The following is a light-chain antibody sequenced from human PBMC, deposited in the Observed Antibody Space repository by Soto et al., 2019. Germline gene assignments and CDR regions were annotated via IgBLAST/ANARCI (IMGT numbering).Light chain of an antibody. CDR1: SSDVGNGNF. CDR3: SSYVPTTSVVL. CDR2: DVT. J-gene: IGLJ3*02. Sequence: QSVLTQPASVSGSPGQSITISCTGTSSDVGNGNFVSWYQQHPGKAPKLMISDVTHRPSGISDRFSGSKSGNTASLRISGLQAEDEADYYCSSYVPTTSVVLFGGWTKLTVL. V-gene: IGLV2-14*03.